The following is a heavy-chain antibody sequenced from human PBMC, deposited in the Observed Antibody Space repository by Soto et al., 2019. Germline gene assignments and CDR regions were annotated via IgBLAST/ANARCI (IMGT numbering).Heavy chain of an antibody. CDR2: INPNSGGT. CDR1: GYTFTGYY. Sequence: ASVKVSCKASGYTFTGYYMHWVRQAPGQGLEWMGWINPNSGGTNYAQKLQGWVTMTRDTSISTAYMELSRLRSDDTAVYYCARARYSINPAYYYAMDVWGQGTTVTVSS. V-gene: IGHV1-2*04. D-gene: IGHD4-4*01. J-gene: IGHJ6*02. CDR3: ARARYSINPAYYYAMDV.